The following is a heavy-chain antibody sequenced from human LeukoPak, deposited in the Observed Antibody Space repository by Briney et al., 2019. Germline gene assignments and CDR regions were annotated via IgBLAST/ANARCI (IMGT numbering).Heavy chain of an antibody. V-gene: IGHV1-69*05. CDR2: IIPIFGTA. CDR3: ARGYYYDSSGYFLGTFDY. D-gene: IGHD3-22*01. J-gene: IGHJ4*02. Sequence: PVASVKVSCKASGGTFSSYAISWVRQAPGQGLEWMGGIIPIFGTANYAQKLQGRVTITTDESTSTAYMELSSLRSEDTAVYYCARGYYYDSSGYFLGTFDYWGQGTLVTVSS. CDR1: GGTFSSYA.